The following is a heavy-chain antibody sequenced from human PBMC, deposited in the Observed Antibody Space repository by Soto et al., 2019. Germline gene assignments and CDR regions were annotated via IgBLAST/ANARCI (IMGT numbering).Heavy chain of an antibody. CDR1: GFTFDTYA. CDR3: AKDAKQGQLVPDCFDL. J-gene: IGHJ3*01. CDR2: IRAGGGVT. D-gene: IGHD6-13*01. V-gene: IGHV3-23*01. Sequence: GGSLRLSCAASGFTFDTYAMAWVRQAPGKGLEWVSSIRAGGGVTYYADSVRGRFTLSRDNSQNTLSLQMNSLRAEDTAIYFCAKDAKQGQLVPDCFDLWGQGTLVTVSS.